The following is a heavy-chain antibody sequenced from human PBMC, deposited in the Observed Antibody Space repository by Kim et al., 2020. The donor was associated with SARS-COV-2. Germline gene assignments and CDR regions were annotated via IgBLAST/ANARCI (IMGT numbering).Heavy chain of an antibody. V-gene: IGHV3-30-3*01. CDR3: ARVTSITIFGVVIYSDA. Sequence: GGSLRLSCAASGFTFSSYAMHWVRQAPGKGLEWVTFISYDGSNKYYADSVKGRFTISRDNSKNTLYLQMNSLRAEDTAVYYCARVTSITIFGVVIYSDA. CDR2: ISYDGSNK. J-gene: IGHJ3*01. CDR1: GFTFSSYA. D-gene: IGHD3-3*01.